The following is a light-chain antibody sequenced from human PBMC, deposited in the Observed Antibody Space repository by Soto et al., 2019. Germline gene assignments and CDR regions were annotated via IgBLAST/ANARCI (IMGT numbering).Light chain of an antibody. J-gene: IGLJ3*02. V-gene: IGLV2-14*01. CDR1: SSDAGGYNY. Sequence: QSALTQPASVSGSPGQSITISCTGTSSDAGGYNYVSWYQQHPGKAPKLMIYEVSNRPSGVSNRFSGSKSGNTASLTISGLQAEYEADYYSSSYTSGSTFVFGGGTKLTVL. CDR3: SSYTSGSTFV. CDR2: EVS.